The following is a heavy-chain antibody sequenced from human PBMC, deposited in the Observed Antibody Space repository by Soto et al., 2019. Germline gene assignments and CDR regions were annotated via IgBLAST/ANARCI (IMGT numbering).Heavy chain of an antibody. CDR1: GYTFTDYG. D-gene: IGHD3-16*01. V-gene: IGHV1-18*01. CDR2: IGDFDDDL. J-gene: IGHJ5*02. Sequence: QVQLVQSGAEMKKPGASVKVSCKASGYTFTDYGISWVRQAPGQGLEWMGWIGDFDDDLNFAQKFQGRVTLTTDTSTSTAYIELRRLTSDDAARYCCARDYDRWGEDSFCPWGQGTLVTVSS. CDR3: ARDYDRWGEDSFCP.